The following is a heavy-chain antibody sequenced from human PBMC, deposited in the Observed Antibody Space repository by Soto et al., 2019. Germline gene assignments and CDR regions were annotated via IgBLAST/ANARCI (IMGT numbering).Heavy chain of an antibody. D-gene: IGHD5-18*01. CDR3: ARVLSNSYGYGMDV. V-gene: IGHV4-38-2*01. J-gene: IGHJ6*01. CDR2: IYHSGST. CDR1: GCTLTGGYY. Sequence: SETLSLTCACSGCTLTGGYYLGWLQPPPGKGLEWIGKIYHSGSTNYNPSLKSRVTISVDTSKNQFSLELSSVTAADTAVYYCARVLSNSYGYGMDVWGQGTMVTVSA.